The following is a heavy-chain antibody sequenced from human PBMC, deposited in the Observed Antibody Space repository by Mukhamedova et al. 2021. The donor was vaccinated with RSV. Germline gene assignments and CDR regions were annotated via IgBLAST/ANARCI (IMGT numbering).Heavy chain of an antibody. CDR3: ARGTGSYYVS. CDR2: ISSDGRST. Sequence: GEGLVWVSRISSDGRSTSYADSVKGRFTISRDNARDTMYLQMNSLRAEDTSVYFCARGTGSYYVSWGQGTLVTVSS. V-gene: IGHV3-74*01. D-gene: IGHD1-26*01. J-gene: IGHJ4*02.